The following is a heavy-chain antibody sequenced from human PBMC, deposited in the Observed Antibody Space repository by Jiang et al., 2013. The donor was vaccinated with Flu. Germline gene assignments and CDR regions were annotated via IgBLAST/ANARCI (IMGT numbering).Heavy chain of an antibody. CDR3: ARDGDSSGYYYYFDY. CDR1: GGSISSYY. V-gene: IGHV4-59*01. D-gene: IGHD3-22*01. J-gene: IGHJ4*02. CDR2: IYYSGST. Sequence: SGSGLVKPSETLSLTCTVSGGSISSYYWSWIRQPPGKGLEWIGYIYYSGSTNYNPSLKSRVTISVDTSKNQFSLKLSSVTAADTAVYYCARDGDSSGYYYYFDYWGQGTLVTVSS.